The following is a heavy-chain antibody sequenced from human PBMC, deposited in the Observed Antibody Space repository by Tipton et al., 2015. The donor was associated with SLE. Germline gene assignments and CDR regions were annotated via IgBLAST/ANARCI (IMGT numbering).Heavy chain of an antibody. D-gene: IGHD3-10*01. CDR1: GGSISSSDNY. Sequence: TLSLTCTVSGGSISSSDNYWGWVRQPPGKGPEYLGTIFYSGITYYNPSLKSRVTISIDTSMNQFSLRLSSVTAADTAVYYCARHSGYDYYGSGSNRPFDVWGQGTMVSVSS. CDR3: ARHSGYDYYGSGSNRPFDV. CDR2: IFYSGIT. J-gene: IGHJ3*01. V-gene: IGHV4-39*07.